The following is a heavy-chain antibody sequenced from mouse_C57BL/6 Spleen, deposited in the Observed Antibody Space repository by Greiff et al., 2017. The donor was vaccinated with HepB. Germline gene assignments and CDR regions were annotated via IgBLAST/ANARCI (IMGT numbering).Heavy chain of an antibody. CDR3: ARREGDRSYAMDY. CDR1: GYTFTSYW. V-gene: IGHV1-72*01. J-gene: IGHJ4*01. CDR2: IDPNSGGT. Sequence: QVQLQQPGAELVKPGASVKLSCKASGYTFTSYWMHWVKQRPGLGLEWIGRIDPNSGGTKYNEKFKSKATLTVDKPSSTAYMQLSSLTSEDSAVYYCARREGDRSYAMDYWGQGTSVTVSS.